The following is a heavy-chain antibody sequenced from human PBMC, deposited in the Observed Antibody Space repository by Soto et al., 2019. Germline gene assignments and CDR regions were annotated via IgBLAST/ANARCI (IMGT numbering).Heavy chain of an antibody. CDR1: GGSFRRYA. CDR3: ASRDRVDAFDI. CDR2: IIPILGSP. Sequence: SVKVSSKVSGGSFRRYAITWVRQAPGQGLEWMGGIIPILGSPNYAQKFQDRVTITADESTSTTYMELSSLRSEDAAVYYCASRDRVDAFDIWGQGTMVTVSS. V-gene: IGHV1-69*13. J-gene: IGHJ3*02.